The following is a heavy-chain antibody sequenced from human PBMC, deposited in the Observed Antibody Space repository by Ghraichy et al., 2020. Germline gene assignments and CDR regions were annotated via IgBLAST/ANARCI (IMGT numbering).Heavy chain of an antibody. D-gene: IGHD3-22*01. J-gene: IGHJ4*02. CDR2: IRSNTYRGTT. Sequence: GGSLRLSCSASGFNFADYPVSWFRQAPGQGLEWLGFIRSNTYRGTTEYAASVKGRFTFSRDDSKSIAYLQMNSLKTEDTAVYYCARDRGDGNFYDSDVLGHWGQGTLVTVSS. CDR3: ARDRGDGNFYDSDVLGH. CDR1: GFNFADYP. V-gene: IGHV3-49*03.